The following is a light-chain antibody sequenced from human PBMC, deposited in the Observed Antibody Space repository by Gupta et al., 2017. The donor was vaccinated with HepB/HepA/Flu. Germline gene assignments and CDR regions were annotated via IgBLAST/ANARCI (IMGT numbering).Light chain of an antibody. CDR1: NIGDKS. CDR3: QVWDSNNDHVV. CDR2: DDS. Sequence: SHVLTQPPSVSVAPGNTARITCGGDNIGDKSVHWYQQKPGQAPVLVLYDDSDRPSGIPERFSGSNSGNTATVTISRVEVGDEADYYCQVWDSNNDHVVFGGGTKLTVL. J-gene: IGLJ3*02. V-gene: IGLV3-21*03.